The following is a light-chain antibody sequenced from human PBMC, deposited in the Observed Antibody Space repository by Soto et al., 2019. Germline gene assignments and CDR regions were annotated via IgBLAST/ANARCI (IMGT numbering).Light chain of an antibody. CDR1: QSISSY. CDR3: QQSYRNPRT. V-gene: IGKV1-39*01. J-gene: IGKJ1*01. Sequence: DIQMTQSPSSLSASVGDRVTITCRASQSISSYLNWYQQKPGKAPKLLIYAASKLEGGVPSRFGGSGSGTDFTLTISSLQPEDFATYYCQQSYRNPRTFGLGTKVDIK. CDR2: AAS.